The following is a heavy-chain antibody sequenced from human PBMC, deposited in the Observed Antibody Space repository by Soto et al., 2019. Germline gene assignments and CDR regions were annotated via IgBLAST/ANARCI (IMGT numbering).Heavy chain of an antibody. V-gene: IGHV3-23*01. J-gene: IGHJ4*02. CDR1: GFTFSNYA. CDR3: AKVFSPEGGNYFDY. Sequence: LSCAASGFTFSNYAMNWVRQAPGKGLEWVSAISNSFSDGNTHYADSVKGRFTISRDNDRNTVFLEMNSPRAEDTAVYYCAKVFSPEGGNYFDYWGQGTLVTVSS. CDR2: ISNSFSDGNT.